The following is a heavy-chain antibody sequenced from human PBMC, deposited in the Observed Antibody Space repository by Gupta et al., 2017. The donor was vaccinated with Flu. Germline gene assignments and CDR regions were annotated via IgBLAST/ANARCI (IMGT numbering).Heavy chain of an antibody. Sequence: SSSYLGWLRQAPGQGLERIGCMIHSGGAYYNPSLKRGGFTTLGTSKPKFFLRLPSGTASDTTVYYCAGGASDSGDLVLLELWGQGTPVTVSS. V-gene: IGHV4-38-2*02. CDR2: MIHSGGA. D-gene: IGHD2-21*02. J-gene: IGHJ1*01. CDR1: SSSY. CDR3: AGGASDSGDLVLLEL.